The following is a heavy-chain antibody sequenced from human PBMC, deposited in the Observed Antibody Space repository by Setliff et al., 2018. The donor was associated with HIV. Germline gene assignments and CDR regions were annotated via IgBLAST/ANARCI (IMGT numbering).Heavy chain of an antibody. J-gene: IGHJ4*02. CDR3: ARSRGRYYYDSSGILDY. CDR2: INHSGST. V-gene: IGHV4-34*01. CDR1: GVSFSGYY. Sequence: SETLSLTCAVYGVSFSGYYWTWIRQPPGKGLEWIGEINHSGSTNYNPSLKSRVTISVDTSKNQFSLKLSSVTAADTAVYYCARSRGRYYYDSSGILDYWGQGALVTVSS. D-gene: IGHD3-22*01.